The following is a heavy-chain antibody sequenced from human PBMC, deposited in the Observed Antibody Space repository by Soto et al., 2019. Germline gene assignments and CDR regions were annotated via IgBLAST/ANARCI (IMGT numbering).Heavy chain of an antibody. CDR3: ARDPQSKAVADDGSRDS. J-gene: IGHJ4*02. Sequence: QIQLVQSGPEVRKPGASVKVSCKASGYTLRNYGIKWVRQAPGQGLEWVGWITAYNGNRHHAEKFQGRVTMTTDTSTSTTYMELRSLTSDATAVYYCARDPQSKAVADDGSRDSWGQGTLVTASP. V-gene: IGHV1-18*04. D-gene: IGHD6-19*01. CDR1: GYTLRNYG. CDR2: ITAYNGNR.